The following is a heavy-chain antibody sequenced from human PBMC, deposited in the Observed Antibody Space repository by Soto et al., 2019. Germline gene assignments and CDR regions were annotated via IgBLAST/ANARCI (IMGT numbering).Heavy chain of an antibody. V-gene: IGHV1-18*01. J-gene: IGHJ3*02. Sequence: ASVKVSCKASSYTFTTYGISWVRQAPGQGLEWMGWISAYNGNTNYAQNLQGRVTMTTDTSTRTAYMELRSLRSDDTAVYYCARTKNVVVPAGLTDAFDIWGHGTMVTVSS. CDR2: ISAYNGNT. CDR3: ARTKNVVVPAGLTDAFDI. D-gene: IGHD2-2*01. CDR1: SYTFTTYG.